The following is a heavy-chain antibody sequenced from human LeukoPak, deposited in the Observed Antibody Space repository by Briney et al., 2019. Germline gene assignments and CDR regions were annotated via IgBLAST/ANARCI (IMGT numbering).Heavy chain of an antibody. D-gene: IGHD4-17*01. CDR3: ARPGSYGDYVGAFDI. CDR2: IYIGDSDT. V-gene: IGHV5-51*01. Sequence: ESLKISCKGSGYSFTSYWIGWVRQMPGKGLEWMGIIYIGDSDTRYSPSFQGQVTISADKSISTAYLQWSSLKASDTAMYYCARPGSYGDYVGAFDIWGQGTMVTVSS. J-gene: IGHJ3*02. CDR1: GYSFTSYW.